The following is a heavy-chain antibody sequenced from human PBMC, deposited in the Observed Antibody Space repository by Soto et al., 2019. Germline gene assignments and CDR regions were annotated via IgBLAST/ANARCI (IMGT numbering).Heavy chain of an antibody. V-gene: IGHV3-30*18. CDR3: AKDLGIAAAYYYYGMDV. J-gene: IGHJ6*02. D-gene: IGHD6-13*01. CDR2: ISYDGSNK. Sequence: GGSLRLSCAASGFTFSSYGMHWVRQAPGKGLEWVAVISYDGSNKYYADSVKGRFTISIDNSKNTLYLQMNSLRAEDTAVYYCAKDLGIAAAYYYYGMDVWGQGTTVTVSS. CDR1: GFTFSSYG.